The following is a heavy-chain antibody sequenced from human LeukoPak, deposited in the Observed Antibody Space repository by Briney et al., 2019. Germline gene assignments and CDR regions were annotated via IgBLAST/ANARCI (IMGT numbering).Heavy chain of an antibody. CDR1: GYTFTGYY. D-gene: IGHD3-9*01. V-gene: IGHV1-2*04. CDR2: INPNSGGT. J-gene: IGHJ4*02. CDR3: ARGPPGYFDWLLAGYFDY. Sequence: ASVKVSCKASGYTFTGYYMHWVRQAPGQGLEWMGWINPNSGGTNYAQKFQGWVTMTRDTSISTAYMELSRLRSDDTAVYYCARGPPGYFDWLLAGYFDYWGQGTLVTVSS.